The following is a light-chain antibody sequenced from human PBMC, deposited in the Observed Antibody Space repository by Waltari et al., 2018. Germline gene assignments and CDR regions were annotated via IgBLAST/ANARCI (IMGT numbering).Light chain of an antibody. CDR1: QSVSRA. V-gene: IGKV3-20*01. CDR2: GAS. CDR3: QHYLRLPVT. J-gene: IGKJ1*01. Sequence: EIVLTQSPGTLSLSLGERATVSCRASQSVSRALAWYQQKPGQAPRLLIYGASTRATGIPDRFSGSGSVTDFSLTISRVEPDDFAVYYCQHYLRLPVTFGQGTTVEI.